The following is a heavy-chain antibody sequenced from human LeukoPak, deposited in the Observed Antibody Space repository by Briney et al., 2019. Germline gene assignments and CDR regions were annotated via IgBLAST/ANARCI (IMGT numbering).Heavy chain of an antibody. CDR3: AKVAYYYGSGSRYYYFGMDV. CDR2: ISGSGGAT. J-gene: IGHJ6*02. V-gene: IGHV3-23*01. CDR1: GFTFSSYA. D-gene: IGHD3-10*01. Sequence: PGGSLGLSCAASGFTFSSYAMSWVRQAPGKGLEWVSAISGSGGATYYADSVQGRLTISRDNSKNTLYLQMNSLRAEDTAVYYCAKVAYYYGSGSRYYYFGMDVWGQGTTVTVSS.